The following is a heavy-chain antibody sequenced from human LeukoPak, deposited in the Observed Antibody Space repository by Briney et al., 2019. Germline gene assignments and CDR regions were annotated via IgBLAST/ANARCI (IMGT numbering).Heavy chain of an antibody. D-gene: IGHD3-3*01. V-gene: IGHV3-33*06. Sequence: GSLRLSCAASGFTFRNYGMHWVRQAPGRGLECVAVIWFDGNHQYYADSVKGRFTISRDNSNNTLYLQMNSLRVEDTAVYYCAKGPTQILRFLRDGKTYYMDVWGKGTSVLVSS. CDR2: IWFDGNHQ. CDR3: AKGPTQILRFLRDGKTYYMDV. J-gene: IGHJ6*03. CDR1: GFTFRNYG.